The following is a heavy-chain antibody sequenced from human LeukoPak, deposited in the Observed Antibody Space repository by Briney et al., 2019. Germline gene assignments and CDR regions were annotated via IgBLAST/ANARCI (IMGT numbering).Heavy chain of an antibody. J-gene: IGHJ4*02. Sequence: PSETLSLTCAVYGGSFSGYYWSWIRQPPGKGLEWIGEINHSGSTNYNPSLKSRVTISVDTSKNQFSLKLSSVTAADTAVYYCARAFTIFGVVIRYYFDYWGQGTLVTASS. CDR1: GGSFSGYY. D-gene: IGHD3-3*01. CDR2: INHSGST. CDR3: ARAFTIFGVVIRYYFDY. V-gene: IGHV4-34*01.